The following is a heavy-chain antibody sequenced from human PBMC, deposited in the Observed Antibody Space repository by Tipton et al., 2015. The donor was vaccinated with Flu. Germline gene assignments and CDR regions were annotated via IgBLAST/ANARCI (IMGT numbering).Heavy chain of an antibody. V-gene: IGHV4-34*01. D-gene: IGHD6-13*01. CDR1: GGSFSGYY. CDR2: INHSGST. Sequence: TLSLTCAVYGGSFSGYYWSWIRQPPGKGLEWIGEINHSGSTNYNPSLKSRVTISVDTSKNQFSLKLSSVTAADTAVYYCAGTGYSSSWLYFQHWGQGTLVTVSS. J-gene: IGHJ1*01. CDR3: AGTGYSSSWLYFQH.